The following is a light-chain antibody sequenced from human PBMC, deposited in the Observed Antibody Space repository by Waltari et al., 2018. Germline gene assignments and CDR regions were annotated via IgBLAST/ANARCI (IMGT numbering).Light chain of an antibody. V-gene: IGKV1-6*01. J-gene: IGKJ1*01. CDR2: AAA. Sequence: AIQMTQSPSSLSASVGDRVTITCRASQGIGNDLGWYLQKPGKAPKLLIYAAANLQSGVPSRFSGSGSGTYFTLTISSLQPEDFATYYCLQDYNYPWTFGQGTRVEIK. CDR3: LQDYNYPWT. CDR1: QGIGND.